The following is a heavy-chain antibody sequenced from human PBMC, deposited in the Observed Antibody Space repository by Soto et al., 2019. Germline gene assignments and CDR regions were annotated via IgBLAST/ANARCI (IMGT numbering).Heavy chain of an antibody. D-gene: IGHD6-6*01. CDR3: ARAMMGARLGDYYCGMDV. CDR2: IYPGDSDT. J-gene: IGHJ6*02. CDR1: GYSFTSYW. V-gene: IGHV5-51*01. Sequence: PGESLKISCKGSGYSFTSYWIGWVRQMPGKGLEWMGIIYPGDSDTRYSPSFQGQVTISADKSISTAYLQWSSLKASDTAMYYCARAMMGARLGDYYCGMDVWGQGTTVTVSS.